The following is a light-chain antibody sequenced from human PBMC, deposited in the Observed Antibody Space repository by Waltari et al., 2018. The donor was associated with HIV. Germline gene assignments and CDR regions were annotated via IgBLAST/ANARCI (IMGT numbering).Light chain of an antibody. CDR3: QVWESSTDDHQVV. CDR1: NIGSKR. V-gene: IGLV3-21*02. CDR2: DDR. J-gene: IGLJ2*01. Sequence: SYVLTQPPSVSVAPGQTARMTCGGNNIGSKRLHWYQQKPGQAPVLVVYDDRDRPSWIPERFSGSNFGNTATLTITRVEAGDEADYYCQVWESSTDDHQVVFGGGTKLTVL.